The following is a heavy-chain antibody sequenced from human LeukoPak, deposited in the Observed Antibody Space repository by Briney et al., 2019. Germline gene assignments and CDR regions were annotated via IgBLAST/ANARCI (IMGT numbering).Heavy chain of an antibody. Sequence: GGSLRLSCAASGFNFHDYAMHWVRQVPGKGLEWVSLISWNGINTYYADSVKGRFTISRDNAKNSLYLQMNSLSADDTALYYCARVQYSNLPNVWGKGTTVTVSS. CDR3: ARVQYSNLPNV. V-gene: IGHV3-43D*03. CDR1: GFNFHDYA. J-gene: IGHJ6*04. CDR2: ISWNGINT. D-gene: IGHD4-11*01.